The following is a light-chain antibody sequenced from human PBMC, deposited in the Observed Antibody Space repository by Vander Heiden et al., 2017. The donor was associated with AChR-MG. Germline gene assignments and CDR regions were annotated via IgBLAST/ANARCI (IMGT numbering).Light chain of an antibody. J-gene: IGLJ3*02. CDR3: VLYMGSGSWV. CDR2: TTN. Sequence: QTVVTQEPSFSVSPGGTVTLTCGLSSGSVSAGYYPSWYQQTPGQPPRTLIYTTNSRSSGVPDRFSGSILGNKAVLTITGAQADDESDYYCVLYMGSGSWVFGGGTKVTVL. CDR1: SGSVSAGYY. V-gene: IGLV8-61*01.